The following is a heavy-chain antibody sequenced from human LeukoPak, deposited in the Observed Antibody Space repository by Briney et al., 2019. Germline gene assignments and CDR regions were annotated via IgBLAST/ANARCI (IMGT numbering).Heavy chain of an antibody. CDR2: IKQDGSEA. Sequence: GALRLSCSASVDTFTDDYISWIRQAPGRGGERVSNIKQDGSEAYYVESGRGRVTISRANAQNSLYLQMNSLSAEDTAVYYCATVRPDDGSGNSYYRDLHIWGQGTKVTVAS. V-gene: IGHV3-7*01. CDR3: ATVRPDDGSGNSYYRDLHI. J-gene: IGHJ3*02. D-gene: IGHD2-2*01. CDR1: VDTFTDDY.